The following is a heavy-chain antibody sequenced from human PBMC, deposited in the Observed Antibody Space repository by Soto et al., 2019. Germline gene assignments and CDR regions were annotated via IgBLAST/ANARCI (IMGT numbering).Heavy chain of an antibody. J-gene: IGHJ4*02. V-gene: IGHV1-18*01. CDR2: ISTYNDNT. CDR1: GYPFTSYG. Sequence: ASVKVSCKASGYPFTSYGISWVRQAPGQGLEWMGWISTYNDNTNYAQKLQGRVTMTTDTSTSTAYMELRSLRSDDTAVYYCARDYCINGVCYLSDYWGQGTLVTVSS. D-gene: IGHD2-8*01. CDR3: ARDYCINGVCYLSDY.